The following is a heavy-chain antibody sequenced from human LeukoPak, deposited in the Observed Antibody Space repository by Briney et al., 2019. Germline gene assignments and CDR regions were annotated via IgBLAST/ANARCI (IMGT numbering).Heavy chain of an antibody. Sequence: PSQTLSLTCTVSGGSISSGSYYWSWIRQPAGKGLEWIGRIYTSGSTNYNPSLKSRVTISVDTSKNQFSLKLSSVTAADTAVYYCARELGYYYDSSGYYPDDWGQGTLVTVSS. V-gene: IGHV4-61*02. D-gene: IGHD3-22*01. CDR3: ARELGYYYDSSGYYPDD. CDR2: IYTSGST. CDR1: GGSISSGSYY. J-gene: IGHJ4*02.